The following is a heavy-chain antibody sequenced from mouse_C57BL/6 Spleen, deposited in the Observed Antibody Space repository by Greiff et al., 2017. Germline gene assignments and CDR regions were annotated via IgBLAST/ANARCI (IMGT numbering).Heavy chain of an antibody. CDR2: IRSNSNNYAT. Sequence: GGGLVQPKGSLKLSCAASGFSFNTYALNWVRQAPGKGLEWVARIRSNSNNYATYYADSVKDRFTISRDDSESMLYLQMNNLKTEDTAMYYCGGNSWFAYWGQGTLVTVSA. D-gene: IGHD2-1*01. CDR3: GGNSWFAY. J-gene: IGHJ3*01. CDR1: GFSFNTYA. V-gene: IGHV10-1*01.